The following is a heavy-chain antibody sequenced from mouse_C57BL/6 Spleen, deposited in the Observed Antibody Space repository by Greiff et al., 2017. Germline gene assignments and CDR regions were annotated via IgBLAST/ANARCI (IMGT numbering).Heavy chain of an antibody. CDR3: ARGGYSNYRDFDY. V-gene: IGHV5-17*01. Sequence: EVKVEESGGGLVKPGGSLKLSCAASGFTFSDYGMHWVRQAPEKGLEWVAYISSGSSTNYYADTVKGRFTISRDNAKNTLFLQMTSLRSEDTAMYYCARGGYSNYRDFDYWGQGTTLTVSS. CDR1: GFTFSDYG. J-gene: IGHJ2*01. CDR2: ISSGSSTN. D-gene: IGHD2-5*01.